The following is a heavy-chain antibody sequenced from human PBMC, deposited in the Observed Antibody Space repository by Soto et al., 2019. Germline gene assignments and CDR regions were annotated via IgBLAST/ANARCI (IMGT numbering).Heavy chain of an antibody. Sequence: EVQLLESGGGLVQPGGSLRLSCAVSGFIFSNYPMTWVRQAPGKGLEWVSSVSPSGSNTYYADSMKGRFTMSRDNSENRLHVQMNSLRAEDTAVYFCARRDNSGWYSLDYWGQGTLVTVSS. D-gene: IGHD6-19*01. CDR1: GFIFSNYP. CDR3: ARRDNSGWYSLDY. J-gene: IGHJ4*02. CDR2: VSPSGSNT. V-gene: IGHV3-23*01.